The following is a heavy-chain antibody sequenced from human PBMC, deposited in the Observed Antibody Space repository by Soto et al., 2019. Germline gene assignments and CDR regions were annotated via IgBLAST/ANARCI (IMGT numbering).Heavy chain of an antibody. D-gene: IGHD3-22*01. J-gene: IGHJ6*02. CDR2: ISGSGGST. V-gene: IGHV3-23*01. CDR3: AKGVRSYYYYGMDV. CDR1: GFTFSGYA. Sequence: GSLRLSCAASGFTFSGYAMTWVRQAPGKGLEWVSGISGSGGSTYYADSVKGRFTISRDNSKNTMYLQMNSLRAEDTAVYYCAKGVRSYYYYGMDVWGQGTTVTVSS.